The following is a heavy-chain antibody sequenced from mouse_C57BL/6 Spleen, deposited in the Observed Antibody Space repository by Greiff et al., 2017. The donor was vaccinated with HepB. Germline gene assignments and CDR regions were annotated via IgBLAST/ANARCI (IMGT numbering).Heavy chain of an antibody. Sequence: VQLQQPGAELVKPGASVKVSCKASGYTFTSYWMHWVKQRPGQGLEWIGRIHPSDSDTNYNQKFKGKATLTVDKSSSTAYMQLSSLTSADSAVYYCAIGTAQATSFAYWGQGTLVTVSA. CDR2: IHPSDSDT. D-gene: IGHD3-1*01. CDR3: AIGTAQATSFAY. J-gene: IGHJ3*01. CDR1: GYTFTSYW. V-gene: IGHV1-74*01.